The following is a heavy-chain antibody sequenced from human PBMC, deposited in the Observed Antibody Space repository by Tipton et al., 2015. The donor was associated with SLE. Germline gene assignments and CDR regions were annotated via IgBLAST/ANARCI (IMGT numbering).Heavy chain of an antibody. Sequence: QLVQSGAEVKKPGSSVKVSCKASGGTFSRYALSWVRQAPGQGLEWMGGIIPIFGTANYAQKFQGRVTITTDESTSTAYMELSSLRSEDTAIYYCATGRGRGDGGNGRDWYFDLWGRGTLVTVSS. V-gene: IGHV1-69*05. CDR3: ATGRGRGDGGNGRDWYFDL. CDR1: GGTFSRYA. D-gene: IGHD4-23*01. J-gene: IGHJ2*01. CDR2: IIPIFGTA.